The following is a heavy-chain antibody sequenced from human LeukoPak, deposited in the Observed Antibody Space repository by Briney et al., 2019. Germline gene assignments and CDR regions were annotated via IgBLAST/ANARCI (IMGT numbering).Heavy chain of an antibody. CDR1: GFTFSSYA. CDR2: ISNAGHTT. Sequence: GGSLRLSCSASGFTFSSYAMHWVRQAPGKGLEYVSAISNAGHTTYYPDSVEGRFTISRDNSKNTLFLQMSSLRAENTAVYYCVKGGNVTNYGMDVWGQGTTVTVSS. J-gene: IGHJ6*02. V-gene: IGHV3-64D*06. CDR3: VKGGNVTNYGMDV. D-gene: IGHD1-1*01.